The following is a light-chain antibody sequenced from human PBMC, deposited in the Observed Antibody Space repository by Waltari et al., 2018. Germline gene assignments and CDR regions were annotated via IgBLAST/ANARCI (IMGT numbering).Light chain of an antibody. CDR3: QQHGTLPAT. V-gene: IGKV3-20*01. CDR2: RAS. CDR1: QSVGSSS. J-gene: IGKJ1*01. Sequence: EPVLTQSPGTASLSPGERVTLSCRAIQSVGSSSLAWYQQKPGQAPRLVIYRASRRATGIPDRFSGSGSGTDFSLTISRLEPEDFAVYYCQQHGTLPATFGQGTKVEIK.